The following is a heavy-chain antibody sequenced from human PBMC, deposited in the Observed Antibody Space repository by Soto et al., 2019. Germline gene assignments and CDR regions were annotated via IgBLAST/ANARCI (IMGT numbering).Heavy chain of an antibody. Sequence: ASVKVSCKASGYTFTAFYMNWVRQAPGQGLEWMGLVNPNTGVTKYAQKFQGRVTMTRDTSINTAYMELSGLTYDETAVYYCTTLRLDPWGQGTLVTVSS. D-gene: IGHD3-9*01. CDR1: GYTFTAFY. J-gene: IGHJ5*02. CDR3: TTLRLDP. CDR2: VNPNTGVT. V-gene: IGHV1-2*02.